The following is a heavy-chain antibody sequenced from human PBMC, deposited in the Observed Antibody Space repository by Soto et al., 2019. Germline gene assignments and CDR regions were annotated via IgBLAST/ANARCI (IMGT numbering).Heavy chain of an antibody. CDR1: GFTFSSYG. CDR3: ARDVVPASQFFDY. D-gene: IGHD2-2*01. Sequence: GGSLRLSCAASGFTFSSYGMHWVRQAPGKGLEWVAVIWYDGSNKYYADSVKGRFTISRDNSKNTLYLQMNSLRAEDTAVYYCARDVVPASQFFDYWGQGTLVTVSS. J-gene: IGHJ4*02. CDR2: IWYDGSNK. V-gene: IGHV3-33*01.